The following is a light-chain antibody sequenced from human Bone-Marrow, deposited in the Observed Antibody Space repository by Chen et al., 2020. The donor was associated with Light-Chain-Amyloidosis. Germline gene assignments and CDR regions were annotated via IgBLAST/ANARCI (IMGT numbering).Light chain of an antibody. CDR2: RDS. J-gene: IGLJ3*02. CDR3: QVWDRSSDRPV. CDR1: SSNIGDNN. V-gene: IGLV1-47*01. Sequence: QSLLTQPPSASGTPGQTITISCSGRSSNIGDNNVYWYQQVPRTAPKLLIFRDSHRPSGIPERWSGSNSGNTATLTISRVEAGDEADYYCQVWDRSSDRPVFGGGTKLTVL.